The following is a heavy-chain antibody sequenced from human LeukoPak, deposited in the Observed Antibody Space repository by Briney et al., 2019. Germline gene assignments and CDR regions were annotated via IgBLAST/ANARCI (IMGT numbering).Heavy chain of an antibody. CDR3: ARRSTLYSSGWFYFDY. J-gene: IGHJ4*02. V-gene: IGHV1-18*01. Sequence: ASVKVSCEASGYTFTTYPINWVRQAPGQGLEWMGWISAHDGGTNYALKLQDRVSMTTDTSTTTAYMELRGLRSDDTAVYYCARRSTLYSSGWFYFDYWGQGTLVTVSS. D-gene: IGHD6-19*01. CDR1: GYTFTTYP. CDR2: ISAHDGGT.